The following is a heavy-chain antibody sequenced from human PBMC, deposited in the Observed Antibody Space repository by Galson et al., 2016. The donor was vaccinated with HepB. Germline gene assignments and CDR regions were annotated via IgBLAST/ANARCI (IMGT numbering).Heavy chain of an antibody. CDR2: INYSGTT. D-gene: IGHD6-13*01. Sequence: SETLSLTCSVSGISISPYYWTWIRQPPGKGLEWIGYINYSGTTHYNPSLKSRVTISVDTSKNQFSLKLTSVTAADTAVYYCARLGNLEGAGTYDYWGQGTLITVSS. J-gene: IGHJ4*02. CDR1: GISISPYY. V-gene: IGHV4-59*01. CDR3: ARLGNLEGAGTYDY.